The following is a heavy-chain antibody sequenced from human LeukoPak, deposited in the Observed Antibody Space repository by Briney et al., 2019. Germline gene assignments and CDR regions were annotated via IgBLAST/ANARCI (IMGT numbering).Heavy chain of an antibody. D-gene: IGHD3-3*01. J-gene: IGHJ4*02. CDR1: GYSISSGYY. CDR2: IYHSGST. Sequence: PSKTLSLTCTVSGYSISSGYYWGWIRQPPGKGLEWIGSIYHSGSTYYNPSLKSRVTISVDTSKNQFSLKLSSVTAADTAVYYCASYDFWSGYMDYWGQGTLVTVSS. V-gene: IGHV4-38-2*02. CDR3: ASYDFWSGYMDY.